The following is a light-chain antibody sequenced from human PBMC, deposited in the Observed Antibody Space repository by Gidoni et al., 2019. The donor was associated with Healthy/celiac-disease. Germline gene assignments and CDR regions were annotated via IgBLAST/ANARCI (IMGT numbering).Light chain of an antibody. CDR3: QQRSNWPPRLT. CDR2: DAS. Sequence: EIVSTQSPATLSLSPGERATLSCRASQSVSSYLAWYQQKPGQAPSPLIYDASNRATGIPTRFSGSGAGTDFTLTVSSLEPEDFAVYYCQQRSNWPPRLTFGGGTKVEIK. V-gene: IGKV3-11*01. CDR1: QSVSSY. J-gene: IGKJ4*01.